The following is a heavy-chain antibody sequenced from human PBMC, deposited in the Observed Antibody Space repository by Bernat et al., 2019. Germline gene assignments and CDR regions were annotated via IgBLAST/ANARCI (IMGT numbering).Heavy chain of an antibody. V-gene: IGHV1-46*01. D-gene: IGHD2-2*01. J-gene: IGHJ4*02. CDR3: ARGGLSSTRCYLSSSCYHPFDY. CDR2: INPSGGST. CDR1: GYTFTSYY. Sequence: QVQLVQSGAEVKKPGASVKVSCKASGYTFTSYYMHWVRQAPGQGPEWMGIINPSGGSTSYAQKFQGRVTMTRDTSTSTVYIELSSLRSEDTAVYYCARGGLSSTRCYLSSSCYHPFDYWGQGTLVTVSS.